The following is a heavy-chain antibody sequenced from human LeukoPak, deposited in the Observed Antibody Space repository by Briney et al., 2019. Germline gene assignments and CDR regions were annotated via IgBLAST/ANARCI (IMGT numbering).Heavy chain of an antibody. V-gene: IGHV4-59*01. CDR3: ARDVPHCSSTSCYHHGWFDP. CDR1: GGSISSYY. D-gene: IGHD2-2*01. CDR2: IYYSGST. Sequence: SETLSLTCTVSGGSISSYYWSWIRQPPGKGLEWIGYIYYSGSTNYNPSLKSRVTISVDTSKNQFSLKLSSVTAADTAVCYCARDVPHCSSTSCYHHGWFDPWGQGTLVTVSS. J-gene: IGHJ5*02.